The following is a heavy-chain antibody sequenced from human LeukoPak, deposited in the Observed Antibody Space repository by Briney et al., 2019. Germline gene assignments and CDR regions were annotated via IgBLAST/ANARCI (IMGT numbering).Heavy chain of an antibody. CDR2: MNTNSGNT. V-gene: IGHV1-8*01. CDR1: GNTFTIYD. J-gene: IGHJ3*01. D-gene: IGHD3-22*01. Sequence: GASVKVSCKASGNTFTIYDINWVRQAPGQGLEWKGWMNTNSGNTGYAQKFQGRVSMTRTRNTSIITAYMELSSLRSDDTAMYYCASNTHYDSSGYYPVGAFDVWGQGTMVTVSS. CDR3: ASNTHYDSSGYYPVGAFDV.